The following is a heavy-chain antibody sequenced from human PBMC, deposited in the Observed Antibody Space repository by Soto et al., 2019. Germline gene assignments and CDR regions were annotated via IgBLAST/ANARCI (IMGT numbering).Heavy chain of an antibody. Sequence: QVQLVESGGGVVQPGRSLRLSCAASGFTLSSYSMHWVRQAPGKGLDWVAAMSYDGSSKYFADSVKGRFTISRDNSKNTLYLQMNSLRADDTAVYFCAGWGGHDYNYWGQGILVTVSS. D-gene: IGHD3-16*01. V-gene: IGHV3-30-3*01. J-gene: IGHJ4*02. CDR1: GFTLSSYS. CDR3: AGWGGHDYNY. CDR2: MSYDGSSK.